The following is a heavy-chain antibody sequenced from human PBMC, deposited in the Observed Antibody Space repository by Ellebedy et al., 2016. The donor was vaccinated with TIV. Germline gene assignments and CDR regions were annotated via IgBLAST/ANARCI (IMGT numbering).Heavy chain of an antibody. J-gene: IGHJ6*02. D-gene: IGHD2-2*01. CDR2: LWYDGSNK. CDR3: ARYHSDNRTMDV. Sequence: GESLKISCAASGFSFSDYGMHWVRQAPGKGLEWVANLWYDGSNKLYADSVKGRFTISRDNSKNTLYLEMDGLRDEDTAVYYCARYHSDNRTMDVWGQGTTVTVSS. V-gene: IGHV3-33*01. CDR1: GFSFSDYG.